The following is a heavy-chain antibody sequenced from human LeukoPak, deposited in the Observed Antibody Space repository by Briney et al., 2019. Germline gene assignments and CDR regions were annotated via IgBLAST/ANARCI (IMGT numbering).Heavy chain of an antibody. D-gene: IGHD3-10*01. CDR2: IIPILGIA. CDR3: AKSNTGYYYGSGSYYPFDY. CDR1: GGTFSSYT. J-gene: IGHJ4*02. V-gene: IGHV1-69*02. Sequence: SVKVSCQASGGTFSSYTISWVRQAPGQGLEWMGRIIPILGIANYAQKFQGRVTITADKSTSTAYMELSSLRSEDTAVYYCAKSNTGYYYGSGSYYPFDYWGQGTLVTVSS.